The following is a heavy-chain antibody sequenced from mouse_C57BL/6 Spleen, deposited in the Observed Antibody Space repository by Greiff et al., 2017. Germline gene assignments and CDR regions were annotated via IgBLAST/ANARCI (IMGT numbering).Heavy chain of an antibody. Sequence: VQLQQSGTVLARPGASVKMSCKTSGYTFTSYWMHWVKQRPGQGLEWIGAIYPGNSDTSYNQKFKGKAKLTAVTSASTAYMELSSLTNEDSAVYYCTRSRYDGYYWFAYWGQGTLVTVSA. CDR1: GYTFTSYW. D-gene: IGHD2-3*01. CDR2: IYPGNSDT. J-gene: IGHJ3*01. V-gene: IGHV1-5*01. CDR3: TRSRYDGYYWFAY.